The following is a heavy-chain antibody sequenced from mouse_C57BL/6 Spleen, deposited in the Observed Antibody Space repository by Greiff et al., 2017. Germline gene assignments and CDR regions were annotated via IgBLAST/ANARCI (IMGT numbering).Heavy chain of an antibody. J-gene: IGHJ2*01. CDR1: GYSFTDYN. V-gene: IGHV1-39*01. CDR2: INPNYGTT. D-gene: IGHD2-4*01. CDR3: AGHYDYDDFDY. Sequence: EVKLMESGPELVKPGASVKISCKASGYSFTDYNMNWVKQSNGKSLEWIGVINPNYGTTSYNQKFKGKATLTVDQSSSTAYMQLNSLTSEDSAVYYCAGHYDYDDFDYWGQGTTLTVSS.